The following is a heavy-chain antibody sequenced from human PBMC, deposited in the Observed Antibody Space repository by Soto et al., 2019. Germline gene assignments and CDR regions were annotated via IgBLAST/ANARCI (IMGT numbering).Heavy chain of an antibody. CDR2: IYPGDSDT. Sequence: PGESLKISCKGSGYSSTNYWIGWVRQLPGKGLEWMGIIYPGDSDTRYSPSFQGQVTISADKSTSTAYLQWSSLRASDTAMYFCARVDYTFNWFDPWGQGTLVTVSS. CDR1: GYSSTNYW. J-gene: IGHJ5*02. D-gene: IGHD2-2*02. CDR3: ARVDYTFNWFDP. V-gene: IGHV5-51*01.